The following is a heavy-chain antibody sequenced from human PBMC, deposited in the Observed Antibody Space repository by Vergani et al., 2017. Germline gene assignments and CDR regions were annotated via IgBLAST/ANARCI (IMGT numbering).Heavy chain of an antibody. D-gene: IGHD6-13*01. J-gene: IGHJ3*02. CDR3: ARGIAAAGHHDAFDI. CDR2: ISSSSSYI. V-gene: IGHV3-11*06. Sequence: VQLLESGGGLVQPGGSLRLSCAASGFSFSDHYMTWIRQAPGKGLEWVSSISSSSSYIYYADSVKGRFTISRDNAKNSLYLQMNSLRAEDTAVYYCARGIAAAGHHDAFDIWGQGTMVTVSS. CDR1: GFSFSDHY.